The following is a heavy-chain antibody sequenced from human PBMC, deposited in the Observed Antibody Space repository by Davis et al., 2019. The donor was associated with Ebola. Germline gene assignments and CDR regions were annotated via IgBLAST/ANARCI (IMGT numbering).Heavy chain of an antibody. CDR1: GFTFSKYW. V-gene: IGHV3-74*03. CDR3: TRVTGYDKPIDY. CDR2: INSDGSSSTR. Sequence: GESLKISCAASGFTFSKYWMHWVRQPPGKGLMWVSRINSDGSSSTREYADSVKGRFTISRDNDKNTLYLQMNSLRAEDTGIYYCTRVTGYDKPIDYWGQGTLVTVSS. D-gene: IGHD5-12*01. J-gene: IGHJ4*02.